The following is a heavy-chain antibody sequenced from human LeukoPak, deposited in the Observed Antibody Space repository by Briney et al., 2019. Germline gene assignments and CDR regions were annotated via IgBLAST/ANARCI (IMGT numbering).Heavy chain of an antibody. CDR2: ITGSGGST. CDR3: AKAPNIVGATGFLDY. V-gene: IGHV3-23*01. J-gene: IGHJ4*02. D-gene: IGHD1-26*01. Sequence: GGSLRLSCAASGFTFSSYAMSWVRQAPGKGLEWVSAITGSGGSTYYADSVKGRFTISRDNSKNTLYLQMNSLRAEDTAVYYCAKAPNIVGATGFLDYWGQGTLVTVSS. CDR1: GFTFSSYA.